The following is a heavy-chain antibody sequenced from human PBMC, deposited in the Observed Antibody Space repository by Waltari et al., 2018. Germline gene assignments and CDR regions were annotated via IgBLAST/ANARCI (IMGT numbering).Heavy chain of an antibody. CDR1: AASISSYY. J-gene: IGHJ4*02. D-gene: IGHD3-10*01. CDR2: IYFSGST. CDR3: ARGDTSNWFASYFDF. Sequence: QVRLQESGPGLVKPSETLSLTCTVSAASISSYYWSWIRQPPGKGLEWIAYIYFSGSTSSNPSSKSRVAISGDTSKKQFSLRLSSVTAADTAVYYCARGDTSNWFASYFDFWGQGILVSVSS. V-gene: IGHV4-59*01.